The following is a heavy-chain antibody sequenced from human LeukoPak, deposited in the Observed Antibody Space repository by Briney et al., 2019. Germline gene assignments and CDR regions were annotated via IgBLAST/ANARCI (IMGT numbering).Heavy chain of an antibody. CDR1: GFTFSSYW. V-gene: IGHV3-74*01. J-gene: IGHJ4*02. CDR2: NTDGSST. Sequence: PGGSLRLSCAASGFTFSSYWMHWVRQAPGKGLVWVSRNTDGSSTSYADSVKGRFTISRDNSKNTLYLQMSSLRAEDTAVYYCATDESNSFFFWGQGTLVTVSS. D-gene: IGHD2/OR15-2a*01. CDR3: ATDESNSFFF.